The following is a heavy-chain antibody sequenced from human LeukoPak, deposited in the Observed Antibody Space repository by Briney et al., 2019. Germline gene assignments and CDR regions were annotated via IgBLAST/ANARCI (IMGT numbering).Heavy chain of an antibody. CDR2: IRYDGSNK. CDR3: ARDYDSWCGCNSASRGYFGY. CDR1: GFTFSGSG. J-gene: IGHJ4*02. V-gene: IGHV3-30*02. Sequence: GGSLRLSCAASGFTFSGSGMHWVRQAPGKGLEGVTFIRYDGSNKYYTDSVKGRFTISRDNSKNTLYLQMDSLRAEDTAVYHCARDYDSWCGCNSASRGYFGYWGQGPLVTVSS. D-gene: IGHD3-3*01.